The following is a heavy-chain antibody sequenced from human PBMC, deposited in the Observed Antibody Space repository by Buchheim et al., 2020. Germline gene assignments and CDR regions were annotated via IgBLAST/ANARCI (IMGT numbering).Heavy chain of an antibody. CDR3: ARGGRRQQLSFEYFQH. J-gene: IGHJ1*01. Sequence: QVQLVESGGGVVQPGRSLRLSCAASGFTFSSYGMHWVRQAPGKGLEWVAVIWYDGSNKYYADSVKGRFTISRDNSKNTLYLQMNSLRAEDTAVYYCARGGRRQQLSFEYFQHWGQGTL. CDR1: GFTFSSYG. CDR2: IWYDGSNK. V-gene: IGHV3-33*01. D-gene: IGHD6-13*01.